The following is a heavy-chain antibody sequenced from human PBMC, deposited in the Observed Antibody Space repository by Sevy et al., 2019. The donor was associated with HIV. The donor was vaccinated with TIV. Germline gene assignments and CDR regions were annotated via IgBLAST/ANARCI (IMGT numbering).Heavy chain of an antibody. J-gene: IGHJ4*02. Sequence: GGSLRLSCAASGFTFSNYGMSWVRQAPGKGLEWVANIKQDGSEKYIVDSVKGRFTISRDNAKNSLYLQMNSLRAEDTAVSYCAMGYSSSSAFDYWGQGTLVTVSS. CDR2: IKQDGSEK. V-gene: IGHV3-7*01. CDR3: AMGYSSSSAFDY. D-gene: IGHD6-6*01. CDR1: GFTFSNYG.